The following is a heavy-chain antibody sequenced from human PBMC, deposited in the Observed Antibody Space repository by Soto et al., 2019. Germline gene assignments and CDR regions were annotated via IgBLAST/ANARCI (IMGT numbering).Heavy chain of an antibody. D-gene: IGHD6-13*01. J-gene: IGHJ6*02. CDR2: IFDAATT. CDR3: ARDSRGRAAGVIYYYGMEI. V-gene: IGHV4-61*01. Sequence: QVQLQESGPGLMKPSGTLSLICSVSGESVGRGTNYWSWVRQAPGLGLEWIGYIFDAATTNYNPSFEGLVSLSLDADKNHVSLTLSSVTAADTAIYFCARDSRGRAAGVIYYYGMEIWGQGTSVTVSS. CDR1: GESVGRGTNY.